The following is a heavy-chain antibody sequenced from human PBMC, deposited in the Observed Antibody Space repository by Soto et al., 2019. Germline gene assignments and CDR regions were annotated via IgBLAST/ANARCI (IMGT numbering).Heavy chain of an antibody. CDR1: GFSLTNARMG. Sequence: SGPTLVNPPETLTLTCTVSGFSLTNARMGVSWIRQPPGKALEWLAHISSNDEKSYSTSLISRLTISKDTSKSQVVLIMTNMDPVDTATYHCARTVVTPSSAFDIWGQGTMVTVSS. CDR3: ARTVVTPSSAFDI. V-gene: IGHV2-26*01. D-gene: IGHD2-21*02. J-gene: IGHJ3*02. CDR2: ISSNDEK.